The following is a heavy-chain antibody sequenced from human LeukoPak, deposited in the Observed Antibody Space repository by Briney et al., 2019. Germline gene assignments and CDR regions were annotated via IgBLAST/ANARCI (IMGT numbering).Heavy chain of an antibody. Sequence: GASVKVSCKASGYTFTGYYMHWVRQAPGQGLEWMGWINPNSGGTNYAQKFQGRVTMTRDTSISTAYMELSRLRSDDTAVYYCARAQWFGDQSGEDDFDYWGQGTLVTVSS. J-gene: IGHJ4*02. V-gene: IGHV1-2*02. CDR1: GYTFTGYY. CDR3: ARAQWFGDQSGEDDFDY. CDR2: INPNSGGT. D-gene: IGHD3-10*01.